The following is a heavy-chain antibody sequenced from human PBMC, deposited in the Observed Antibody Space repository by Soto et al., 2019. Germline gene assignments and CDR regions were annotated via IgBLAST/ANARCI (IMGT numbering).Heavy chain of an antibody. CDR3: ARQYCSGGSCYGFDY. V-gene: IGHV5-51*01. J-gene: IGHJ4*02. D-gene: IGHD2-15*01. CDR1: GYSFTSYW. Sequence: GESLKISCKGSGYSFTSYWIGWVRQMPGKGLEWMGIICPGDSDTRYSPSFQGQVTISADKSISTAYLQWSSLKASDTAMYYCARQYCSGGSCYGFDYWGQGXLVTVYS. CDR2: ICPGDSDT.